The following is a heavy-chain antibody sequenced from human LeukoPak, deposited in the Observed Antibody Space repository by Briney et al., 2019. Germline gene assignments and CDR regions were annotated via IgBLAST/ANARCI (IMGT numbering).Heavy chain of an antibody. CDR1: GFTFSSYG. Sequence: PGGSLRLSCAASGFTFSSYGMSWVRQAPGKGLEWVSAISGSGGSTYYADSVKGRFTISRDNSKNTLYLQMNSLRAEDTAVYYCAKGTLVGTWVVISDYWGQGTLVTVSS. CDR2: ISGSGGST. V-gene: IGHV3-23*01. D-gene: IGHD3-22*01. CDR3: AKGTLVGTWVVISDY. J-gene: IGHJ4*02.